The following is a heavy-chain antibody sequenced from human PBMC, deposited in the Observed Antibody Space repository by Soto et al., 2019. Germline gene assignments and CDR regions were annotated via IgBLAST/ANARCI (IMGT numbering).Heavy chain of an antibody. D-gene: IGHD2-21*02. J-gene: IGHJ4*02. CDR1: GFTFNSVS. V-gene: IGHV3-30*04. CDR2: VSFDGKVT. Sequence: QVQLVESGGGMAQAGTSLRLSCTGSGFTFNSVSQHWVRQGPDKGLEWVAVVSFDGKVTYYADSVKGRFTVSRDISKNNIYLQANSLRPEDTVVYYCAREPYGDSQYFDYWGQGTPVTVSS. CDR3: AREPYGDSQYFDY.